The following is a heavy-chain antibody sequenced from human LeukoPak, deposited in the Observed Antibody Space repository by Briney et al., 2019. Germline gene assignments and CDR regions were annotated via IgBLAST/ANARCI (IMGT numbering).Heavy chain of an antibody. J-gene: IGHJ3*02. Sequence: PETLSLTCAVSDDSFSSHYWTWIRQPPGKGLEWIVYISYIGTTNYNPSLKSRVTISIDTSKNQFSLKLSSVTAADTAVYYCARDLVTVTKGFDIWGQGTMVSVSS. V-gene: IGHV4-59*11. CDR3: ARDLVTVTKGFDI. CDR2: ISYIGTT. D-gene: IGHD4-17*01. CDR1: DDSFSSHY.